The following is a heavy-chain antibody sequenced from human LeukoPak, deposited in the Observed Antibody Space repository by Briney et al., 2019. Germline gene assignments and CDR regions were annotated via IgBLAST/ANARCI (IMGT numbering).Heavy chain of an antibody. V-gene: IGHV4-39*02. D-gene: IGHD3-22*01. J-gene: IGHJ4*02. CDR1: GGSIKSSIYY. CDR3: AKDTSHHYYESSGYRIPFDY. CDR2: IYHTGAT. Sequence: TSSETLSLTCSVSGGSIKSSIYYWGGIRQPPGKGLEWVGSIYHTGATYYNPSLKSRVTISVDTSKNKFSLRLRSVTAADTAVYYCAKDTSHHYYESSGYRIPFDYWGQGTLVTVSS.